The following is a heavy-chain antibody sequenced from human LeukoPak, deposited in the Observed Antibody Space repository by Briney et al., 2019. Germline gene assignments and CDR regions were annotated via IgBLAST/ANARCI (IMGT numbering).Heavy chain of an antibody. CDR3: ASEYCSGGSCYLRYYYGMDV. D-gene: IGHD2-15*01. CDR2: INPSGGST. J-gene: IGHJ6*02. V-gene: IGHV1-46*01. CDR1: GYTFTIYY. Sequence: ASVNVSCTASGYTFTIYYMHWVRQAPGQGLEWMGIINPSGGSTSYAQKFQGRVTMTRDTSTSTVYMELSSLRSEDTAVYYCASEYCSGGSCYLRYYYGMDVWGQGTTVTVSS.